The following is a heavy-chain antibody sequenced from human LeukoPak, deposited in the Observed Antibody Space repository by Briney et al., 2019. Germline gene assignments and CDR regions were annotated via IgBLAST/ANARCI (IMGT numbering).Heavy chain of an antibody. CDR2: IYYSGHT. Sequence: SETLSLTCTVSGGSISSNYYYWGWIRQPPGKGLEWIGSIYYSGHTYYNPSLKSRVTISVDTSKNQFSLKLSSVTAADTAVYYCARGYSERWLQFLNPTRREYYFDYWGQGTLVTVSS. CDR1: GGSISSNYYY. CDR3: ARGYSERWLQFLNPTRREYYFDY. D-gene: IGHD5-24*01. J-gene: IGHJ4*02. V-gene: IGHV4-39*07.